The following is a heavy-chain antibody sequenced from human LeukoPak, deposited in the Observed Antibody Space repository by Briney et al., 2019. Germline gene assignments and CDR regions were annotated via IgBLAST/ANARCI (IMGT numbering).Heavy chain of an antibody. J-gene: IGHJ5*02. CDR2: ISKDRSTS. Sequence: GGSLRLSCAASGFTFSSYEMNWVRQAPGKGLVWVSVISKDRSTSIYADSVRGRLTISRDNAKNTLYLQMNSLRVEDTSVYYCAMDYYMGIVDQWGQGTRVTVSS. V-gene: IGHV3-74*01. D-gene: IGHD3-22*01. CDR3: AMDYYMGIVDQ. CDR1: GFTFSSYE.